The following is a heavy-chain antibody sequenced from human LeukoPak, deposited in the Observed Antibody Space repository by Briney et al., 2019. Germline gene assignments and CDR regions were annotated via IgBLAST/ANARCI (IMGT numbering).Heavy chain of an antibody. Sequence: ASVKVSCKASGYTFTGYYMHWVRQAPGQGLEWMGWINPNSGGTNYAQKFQGRVTMTRDTSISTAYMELSRLRSDDTAVYYCARDGGGGWYGVCYYFAYWGQEPLVTVSS. CDR2: INPNSGGT. V-gene: IGHV1-2*02. J-gene: IGHJ4*02. CDR3: ARDGGGGWYGVCYYFAY. CDR1: GYTFTGYY. D-gene: IGHD6-19*01.